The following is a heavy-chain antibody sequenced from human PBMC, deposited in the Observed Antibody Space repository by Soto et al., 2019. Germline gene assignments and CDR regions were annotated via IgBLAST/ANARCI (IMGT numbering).Heavy chain of an antibody. V-gene: IGHV3-23*01. Sequence: EVQLLESGGGLVQPGGSLRLSCVGSGFTFSAHAITWVRQAPGKGLEWVSTLGTIGAFYADSVKGRFTISRDNSKHTVNLQMNSLRGEDTAIYYCARDLTTNDYWGQGTVVTVSS. CDR3: ARDLTTNDY. J-gene: IGHJ4*02. CDR2: LGTIGA. CDR1: GFTFSAHA.